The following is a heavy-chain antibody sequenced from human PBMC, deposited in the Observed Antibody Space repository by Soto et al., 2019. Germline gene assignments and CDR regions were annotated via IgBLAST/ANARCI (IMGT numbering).Heavy chain of an antibody. CDR3: TTYHWWWSYSSHYYYGMDV. CDR2: IKSKTDGGTT. CDR1: GFTFSNAW. D-gene: IGHD1-26*01. Sequence: GGSLRLSCAAYGFTFSNAWMSWVRQAPGKGLGWVGRIKSKTDGGTTDYAAPVKGRFTISRDDSKNTLYLQMNSLKTEDTAVYYCTTYHWWWSYSSHYYYGMDVCGQGTTATVSS. V-gene: IGHV3-15*01. J-gene: IGHJ6*02.